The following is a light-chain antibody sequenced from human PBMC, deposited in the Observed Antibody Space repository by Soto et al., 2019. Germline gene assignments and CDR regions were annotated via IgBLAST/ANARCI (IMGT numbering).Light chain of an antibody. CDR3: HQHGGSPET. CDR1: QSISDT. Sequence: EIVMTQSPATLSVSPGGRATLSCRASQSISDTLAWYQQKPGQAPRLLIYGASSRATGIPDRFSGSGSGTEFILTISGLEPEDSGIYHCHQHGGSPETFGQGTKVDI. J-gene: IGKJ1*01. CDR2: GAS. V-gene: IGKV3-20*01.